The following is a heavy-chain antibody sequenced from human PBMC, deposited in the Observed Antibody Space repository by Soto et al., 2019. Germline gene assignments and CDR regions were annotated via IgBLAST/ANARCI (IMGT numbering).Heavy chain of an antibody. CDR2: VYHSGST. D-gene: IGHD2-2*01. CDR3: ARAKLCNTLSCPHSFDT. CDR1: GGSISTNNW. J-gene: IGHJ4*02. V-gene: IGHV4-4*02. Sequence: QVQLQESGPVLVNASGTLSLTCGVSGGSISTNNWWSWVRQTPGQGLEWIAEVYHSGSTNYNPSLKSRLTISVDKSKNQFSLRLTSVTAADSAVYYCARAKLCNTLSCPHSFDTWGQGTLVSVSS.